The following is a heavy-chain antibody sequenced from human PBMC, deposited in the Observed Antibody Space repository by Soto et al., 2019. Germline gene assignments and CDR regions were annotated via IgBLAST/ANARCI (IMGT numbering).Heavy chain of an antibody. D-gene: IGHD1-1*01. CDR3: ARPHIKSAWNDGFDI. V-gene: IGHV3-30-3*01. CDR1: GFTFDDYS. J-gene: IGHJ3*02. CDR2: ISYDGGTT. Sequence: QVQLVESGGGVVQPGRSLRLSCAASGFTFDDYSMHWVRQAPGKGLEWVALISYDGGTTYYGDSVKGRFTISRDDFKNTLFLQMNSLRSEDTAVYYCARPHIKSAWNDGFDIWGQGTMVTVSS.